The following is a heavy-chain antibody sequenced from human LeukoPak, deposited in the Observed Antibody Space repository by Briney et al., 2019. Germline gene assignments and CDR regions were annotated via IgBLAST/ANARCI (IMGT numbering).Heavy chain of an antibody. CDR3: ARSPPSTIVVVVAAHNWFDP. CDR1: GYTFTSYD. J-gene: IGHJ5*02. V-gene: IGHV1-8*01. D-gene: IGHD2-15*01. Sequence: ASVKVSCKASGYTFTSYDINWVRQATGQGLEWMGWMNPNSGNTGYAQKFQGRVTMTRNTSISTAYMELSSLRSEDTAVYYCARSPPSTIVVVVAAHNWFDPWGQGTLVTVSS. CDR2: MNPNSGNT.